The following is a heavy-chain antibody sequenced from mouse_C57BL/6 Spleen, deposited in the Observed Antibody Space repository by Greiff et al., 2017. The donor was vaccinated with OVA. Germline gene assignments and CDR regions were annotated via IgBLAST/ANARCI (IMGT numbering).Heavy chain of an antibody. Sequence: LKESGAELVRPGSSVKLSCKDSYFAFMASAMHWVKQRPGHGLEWIGSFTMYSDATEYSENFKGKATLTANTSSRTAYMELSSLTSEDSAVYYCASSPPLGYFDVWGAGTTVTVSS. J-gene: IGHJ1*01. V-gene: IGHV1-49*01. CDR3: ASSPPLGYFDV. CDR2: FTMYSDAT. CDR1: YFAFMASA. D-gene: IGHD6-1*01.